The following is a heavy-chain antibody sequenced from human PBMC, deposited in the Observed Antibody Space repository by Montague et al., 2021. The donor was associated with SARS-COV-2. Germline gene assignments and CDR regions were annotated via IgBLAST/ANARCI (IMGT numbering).Heavy chain of an antibody. V-gene: IGHV3-48*03. CDR1: GFTFSSYE. Sequence: SLRLSCAASGFTFSSYEMNWVRQAPGKGLEWVSCISSSGSTIYYADSVKGRFTISRDNAKNLLYLQMNSLRAEDTAVYYCARGGTYYDFWSGYQNYYYGMDVWGQGTTVTVSS. D-gene: IGHD3-3*01. J-gene: IGHJ6*02. CDR3: ARGGTYYDFWSGYQNYYYGMDV. CDR2: ISSSGSTI.